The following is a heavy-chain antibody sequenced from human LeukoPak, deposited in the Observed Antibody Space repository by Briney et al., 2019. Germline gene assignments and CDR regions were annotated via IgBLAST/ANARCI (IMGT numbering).Heavy chain of an antibody. CDR1: GYTFTGYY. D-gene: IGHD6-13*01. CDR2: INPNSGGT. Sequence: ASVKVSCKASGYTFTGYYMHWVRQAPGQGLEWMGWINPNSGGTNYAQKFQGRVTMTRDTSISTAYMELSRLRSDDTAVYYCARDPEAASIAAAWEEFDPWGQGTLVTVSS. J-gene: IGHJ5*02. CDR3: ARDPEAASIAAAWEEFDP. V-gene: IGHV1-2*02.